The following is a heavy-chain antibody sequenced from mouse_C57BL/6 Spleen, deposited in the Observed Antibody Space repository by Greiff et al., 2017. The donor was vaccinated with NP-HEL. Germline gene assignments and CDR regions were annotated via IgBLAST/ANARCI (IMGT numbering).Heavy chain of an antibody. J-gene: IGHJ4*01. V-gene: IGHV1-22*01. CDR3: ARQGTTVVDYYAMDY. Sequence: EVQLQQSGPELVKPGASVKMSCKASGYTFTDYNMHWVKQSHGKSLEWIGYINPNNGGTSYNQKFKGKATLTVTKSSSTAYMELRSLTSEDSAVYYCARQGTTVVDYYAMDYWGQGTSVTVSS. CDR1: GYTFTDYN. D-gene: IGHD1-1*01. CDR2: INPNNGGT.